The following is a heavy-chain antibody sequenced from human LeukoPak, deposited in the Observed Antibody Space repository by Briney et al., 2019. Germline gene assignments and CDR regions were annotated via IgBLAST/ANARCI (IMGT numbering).Heavy chain of an antibody. V-gene: IGHV1-46*01. Sequence: ASVKVSCKASGYTFTSYYMHWVRQAPGQGLEWMGIINPSGGSTSYAQKFQGRVTMTRDTSTSTVYMELCSLRSEDTAVYYCARDRVKYSSSSGGSSSPYWFDPWGQGTLVTVSS. CDR2: INPSGGST. D-gene: IGHD6-6*01. CDR1: GYTFTSYY. CDR3: ARDRVKYSSSSGGSSSPYWFDP. J-gene: IGHJ5*02.